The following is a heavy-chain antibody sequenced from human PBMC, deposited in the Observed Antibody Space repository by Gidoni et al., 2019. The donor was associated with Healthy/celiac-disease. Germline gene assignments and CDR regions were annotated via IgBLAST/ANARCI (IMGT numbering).Heavy chain of an antibody. CDR1: GFTFSSYG. CDR3: AKDRSPDYPFDY. Sequence: QVQLVESGGGAVQPGRSLILSCAASGFTFSSYGMHWVRQAPGKGMGWVAVISYDGSNKYYADSVKGRFTISRDNSKNTLYLQMNSLRAEDTAVYYCAKDRSPDYPFDYWGQGTLVTVSS. J-gene: IGHJ4*02. V-gene: IGHV3-30*18. D-gene: IGHD4-17*01. CDR2: ISYDGSNK.